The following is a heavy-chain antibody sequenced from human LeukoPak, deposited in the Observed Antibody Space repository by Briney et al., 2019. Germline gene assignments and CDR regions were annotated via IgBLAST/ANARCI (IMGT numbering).Heavy chain of an antibody. CDR3: TTDFTHFDFSSGFYSY. CDR2: IKSNVDDNAQA. Sequence: GGSLRLSCAASGFGFSTAWMVWVRQSPGKGLEWVGRIKSNVDDNAQADYAAPVKCRFVMSRDDSQNVLYLQMNSLKTDDTAVYYCTTDFTHFDFSSGFYSYWGQGVLVTVPS. CDR1: GFGFSTAW. D-gene: IGHD3-3*01. J-gene: IGHJ4*02. V-gene: IGHV3-15*01.